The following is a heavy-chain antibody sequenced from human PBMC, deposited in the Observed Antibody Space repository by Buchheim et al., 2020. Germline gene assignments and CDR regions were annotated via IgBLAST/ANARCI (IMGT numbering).Heavy chain of an antibody. CDR1: GFTFSSYA. J-gene: IGHJ4*02. V-gene: IGHV3-30*04. Sequence: QVQLVESGGGVVQPGRSLRLSCAASGFTFSSYAMHWVRQAPGKGLEWVAVISYDGSNKYYADSVKGRFTISRDNAKNTLYLQMNSLRAEDTAVYYCARGRGRVGVAGGLDYWGQGTL. CDR3: ARGRGRVGVAGGLDY. CDR2: ISYDGSNK. D-gene: IGHD6-19*01.